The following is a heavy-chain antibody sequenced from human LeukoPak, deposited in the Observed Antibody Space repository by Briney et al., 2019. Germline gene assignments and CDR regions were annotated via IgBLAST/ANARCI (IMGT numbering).Heavy chain of an antibody. CDR3: ARDPHWPV. J-gene: IGHJ6*04. D-gene: IGHD1-1*01. Sequence: QPGGSLRLSCADSGFTFNRNWMHWVRQAPGKGLMWVSRIGPDGSSRGYADSVKGRFTVSRDNAKNMVYLQMNSLRAEDTAVYYCARDPHWPVWGKGTTVTVSS. CDR1: GFTFNRNW. CDR2: IGPDGSSR. V-gene: IGHV3-74*01.